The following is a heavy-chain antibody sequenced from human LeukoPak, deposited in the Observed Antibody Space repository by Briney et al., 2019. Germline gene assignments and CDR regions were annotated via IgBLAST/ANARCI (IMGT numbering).Heavy chain of an antibody. Sequence: PGRSLRLSCAASGFTFSSYSMNWVRQAPGKGLEWVSYISSSSSTIYYADSVKGRFTISRDNAKNSLYLQMNSLRAEDTAVYYCARGKSTYGGNGAFDIWGQGTMVTVSS. CDR2: ISSSSSTI. CDR3: ARGKSTYGGNGAFDI. D-gene: IGHD4-23*01. V-gene: IGHV3-48*04. CDR1: GFTFSSYS. J-gene: IGHJ3*02.